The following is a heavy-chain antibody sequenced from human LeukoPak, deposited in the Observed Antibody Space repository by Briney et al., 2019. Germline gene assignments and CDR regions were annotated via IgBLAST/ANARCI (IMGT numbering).Heavy chain of an antibody. J-gene: IGHJ6*03. V-gene: IGHV1-18*01. CDR1: GYTFTNYG. D-gene: IGHD3-22*01. CDR3: ARENYYDSSGYPTYYYYYYYMDV. Sequence: GASVKVSCKASGYTFTNYGIHWVRQAPGQGLEWMGWISAYNGNTNSAQKLQGRVTMTTDTSTSTAYMELRSLRSDDTAVYYCARENYYDSSGYPTYYYYYYYMDVWGKGTTVTVSS. CDR2: ISAYNGNT.